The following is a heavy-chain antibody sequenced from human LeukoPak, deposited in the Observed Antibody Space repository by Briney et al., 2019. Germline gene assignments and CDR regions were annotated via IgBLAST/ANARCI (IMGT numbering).Heavy chain of an antibody. CDR3: AKRGIVIRAVIIIGFHKEAYYFDY. J-gene: IGHJ4*02. V-gene: IGHV3-23*01. Sequence: GGSLRLSCVVSGITLSNYGMSWVCQAPGKGLEWVSGISERGGSTNYADSAKGRFIISRDTSKNTVYLQMNSLRVEDTAVYFCAKRGIVIRAVIIIGFHKEAYYFDYWGQGILVTVSS. D-gene: IGHD3-10*01. CDR2: ISERGGST. CDR1: GITLSNYG.